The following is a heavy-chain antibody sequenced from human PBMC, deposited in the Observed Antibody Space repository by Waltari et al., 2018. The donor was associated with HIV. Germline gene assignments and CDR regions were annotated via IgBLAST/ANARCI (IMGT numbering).Heavy chain of an antibody. V-gene: IGHV1-69*01. CDR1: GGTFSSYA. D-gene: IGHD3-22*01. Sequence: QVQLVQSGAEVKKPGSSVKVSCQASGGTFSSYAISWVRQAPGQGLEWMGGIIPIFGTANYAQKFQGRVTITADESTSTAYMELSSLRSEDTAVYYCAVVITMIAVYGMDVWGQGTTVTVSS. J-gene: IGHJ6*02. CDR3: AVVITMIAVYGMDV. CDR2: IIPIFGTA.